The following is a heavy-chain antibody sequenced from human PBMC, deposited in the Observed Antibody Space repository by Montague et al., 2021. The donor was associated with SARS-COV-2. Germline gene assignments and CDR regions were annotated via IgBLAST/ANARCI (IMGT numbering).Heavy chain of an antibody. J-gene: IGHJ4*02. Sequence: SETLSLTCTVSGASVASGNFYWSWIRQLPGKGLEWIGYMYYTGHTNYNPSLESRVTMPVDPSKNQFSLTLTSVTAADTAVYYCARSRAIVPSRPGFDYWGQGALVTVSS. CDR3: ARSRAIVPSRPGFDY. D-gene: IGHD2-8*01. V-gene: IGHV4-61*01. CDR2: MYYTGHT. CDR1: GASVASGNFY.